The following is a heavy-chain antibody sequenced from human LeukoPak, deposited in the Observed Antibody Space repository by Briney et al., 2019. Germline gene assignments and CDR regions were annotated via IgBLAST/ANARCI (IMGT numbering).Heavy chain of an antibody. CDR3: ARGSRSSGWHYFDY. CDR1: GFTFSDYW. Sequence: GGSLRLSCAASGFTFSDYWMNWVRQPPGKGLEWMANIKQDGSEKYYVDSVKGRFTISRDNTKNSLYLQMNSLRAEDTAVYYCARGSRSSGWHYFDYWGQGTLVTVSS. V-gene: IGHV3-7*01. J-gene: IGHJ4*02. CDR2: IKQDGSEK. D-gene: IGHD6-19*01.